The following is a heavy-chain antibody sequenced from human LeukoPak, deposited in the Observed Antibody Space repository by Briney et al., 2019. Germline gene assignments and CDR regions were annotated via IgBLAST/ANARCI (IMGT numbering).Heavy chain of an antibody. CDR1: GFTFSSYE. Sequence: PGRSLRLSCAASGFTFSSYEMNWVRQAPGKGLEWVSYISSSGSTIYYADSVKGRFTISRDNAKNSLYLQMNSLRAEDTAVYYCAREGYYYYYMDVWGKGTTVTVSS. CDR3: AREGYYYYYMDV. J-gene: IGHJ6*03. V-gene: IGHV3-48*03. CDR2: ISSSGSTI.